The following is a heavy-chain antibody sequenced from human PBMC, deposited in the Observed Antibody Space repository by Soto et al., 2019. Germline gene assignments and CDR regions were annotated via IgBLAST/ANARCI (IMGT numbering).Heavy chain of an antibody. CDR3: ASYGSGSYYFDY. D-gene: IGHD3-10*01. V-gene: IGHV4-59*01. CDR1: GGSISSYY. CDR2: IYYSGST. J-gene: IGHJ4*02. Sequence: SETLSLTCTVSGGSISSYYWSWIRQPPGKGLEWIGYIYYSGSTNYNPSLKSRVTISVDTSKNQFSLKLSSVTAADTAVYYCASYGSGSYYFDYWGQGALVTVSS.